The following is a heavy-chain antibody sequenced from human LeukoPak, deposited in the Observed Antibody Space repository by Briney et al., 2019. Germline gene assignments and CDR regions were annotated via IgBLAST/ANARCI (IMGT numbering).Heavy chain of an antibody. CDR1: GFTFSSYA. CDR2: ISYDGSNK. CDR3: AREPDGSGSQSLGY. V-gene: IGHV3-30-3*01. Sequence: PGRSLRLSCAASGFTFSSYAMHWVRQAPGKGLEWVAVISYDGSNKYYADSVKGRFTISRDNSKNTLYLQMNSLRAEDTAVYYCAREPDGSGSQSLGYWGQGTLVTVSS. J-gene: IGHJ4*02. D-gene: IGHD3-10*01.